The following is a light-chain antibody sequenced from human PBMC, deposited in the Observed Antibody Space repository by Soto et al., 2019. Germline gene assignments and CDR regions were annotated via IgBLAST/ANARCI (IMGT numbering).Light chain of an antibody. V-gene: IGKV3-20*01. J-gene: IGKJ2*01. CDR2: LAS. CDR3: QQYGDSPPRYT. CDR1: QSISNNY. Sequence: EIVLTQSPDTLSLSPGERATLSCRASQSISNNYLSWYQQKPGQAPRLLIYLASTRAAGIPDRFSGSGSGTDFTLTISRLEPEDFAVYYCQQYGDSPPRYTFGQGTKLEI.